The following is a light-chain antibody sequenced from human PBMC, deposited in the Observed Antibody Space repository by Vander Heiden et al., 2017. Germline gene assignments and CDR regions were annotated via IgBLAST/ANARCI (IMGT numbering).Light chain of an antibody. CDR1: QTIRDY. CDR2: GAT. Sequence: EIQLTQSPSSLSVSIGDSVSITCRTSQTIRDYVNWYQQKPAKAPKLLIYGATRLQSGVPERFSGSGSGTDFTLTISSLQAEDMAVYFCQQNYSTPRTFGEGTKVEI. V-gene: IGKV1-39*01. J-gene: IGKJ4*01. CDR3: QQNYSTPRT.